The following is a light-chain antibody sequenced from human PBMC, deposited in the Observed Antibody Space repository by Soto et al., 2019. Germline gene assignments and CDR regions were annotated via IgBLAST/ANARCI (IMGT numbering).Light chain of an antibody. CDR1: RDIGND. J-gene: IGKJ1*01. V-gene: IGKV1-6*01. Sequence: IQMTQSPSSLSASVGDRVTITCRASRDIGNDLGWYQQKPGKAPKHLIFAASNLPSGVPSRFSGGGSGTDFTLTISSLQADDFATYYCLQHFNFSWTFGQGTKVETK. CDR2: AAS. CDR3: LQHFNFSWT.